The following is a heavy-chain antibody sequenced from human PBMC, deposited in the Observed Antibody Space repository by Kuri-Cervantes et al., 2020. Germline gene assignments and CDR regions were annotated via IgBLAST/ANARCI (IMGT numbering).Heavy chain of an antibody. D-gene: IGHD3-22*01. CDR2: IYYSGST. Sequence: SETLSLTCTVSGGSIRSFHWTWIRQPPGKGLEWIGYIYYSGSTNYNPSLKSRVTISVDTSKNQFSLKLSSVTAADTAVYYCARMYYYDSSGYYPQGAFDYWGQGTLVTDSS. CDR3: ARMYYYDSSGYYPQGAFDY. V-gene: IGHV4-59*01. J-gene: IGHJ4*02. CDR1: GGSIRSFH.